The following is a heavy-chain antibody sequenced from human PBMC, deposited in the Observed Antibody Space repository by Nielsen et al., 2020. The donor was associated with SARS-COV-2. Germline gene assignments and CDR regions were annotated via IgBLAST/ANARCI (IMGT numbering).Heavy chain of an antibody. J-gene: IGHJ4*02. CDR1: GYTFTGYY. Sequence: ASVKVSCKASGYTFTGYYMHWVRQAPGQGLEWMGWINPNNGGPNYAQKFQGRVTMTRDTSISTAYMELSRLGSDDTAVYYCARTGIAVAGIDFDYWGQGTLVTVSS. D-gene: IGHD6-19*01. CDR2: INPNNGGP. CDR3: ARTGIAVAGIDFDY. V-gene: IGHV1-2*02.